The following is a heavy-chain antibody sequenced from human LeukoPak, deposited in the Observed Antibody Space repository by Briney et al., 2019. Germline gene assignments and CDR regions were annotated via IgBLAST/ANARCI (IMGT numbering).Heavy chain of an antibody. CDR2: IYYSGST. J-gene: IGHJ6*03. V-gene: IGHV4-59*01. Sequence: SETLSLTCTVSGGSISSYYWSWIRQPPGEGLEWIGYIYYSGSTNYNPSLKSRVTISVDTSKNQFSLKLSSVTAADTAVYYCARGLSRNYYYYMDVWGKGTTVTVSS. D-gene: IGHD2/OR15-2a*01. CDR3: ARGLSRNYYYYMDV. CDR1: GGSISSYY.